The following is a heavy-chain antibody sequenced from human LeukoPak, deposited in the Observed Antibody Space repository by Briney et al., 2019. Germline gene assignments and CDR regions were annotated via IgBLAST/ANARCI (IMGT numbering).Heavy chain of an antibody. J-gene: IGHJ4*02. CDR3: ARDLGSYTDY. CDR1: GFTVSSNY. D-gene: IGHD1-26*01. V-gene: IGHV3-53*01. Sequence: GGSLRLSCAASGFTVSSNYMSWVRQAPGKGPEWVSVIYSGGSTYYADSVKGRFTISRDNSKNTLYPQMNSLRAEDTAVYYCARDLGSYTDYWGQGTLVTVSS. CDR2: IYSGGST.